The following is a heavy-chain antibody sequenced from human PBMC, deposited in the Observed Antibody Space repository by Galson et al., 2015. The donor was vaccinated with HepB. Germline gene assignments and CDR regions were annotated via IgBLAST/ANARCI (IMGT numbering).Heavy chain of an antibody. J-gene: IGHJ6*02. Sequence: SVKVSCKASGYTFTGYYMHWVRQAPGQGLEWMGWINPNSGGTNYAQKFQGRVTMTRDTSISTAYMELSRLRSDDTAVYYCARGALIRYFDWLPPYGMDVWGQGTTVTVSS. CDR1: GYTFTGYY. CDR2: INPNSGGT. CDR3: ARGALIRYFDWLPPYGMDV. D-gene: IGHD3-9*01. V-gene: IGHV1-2*02.